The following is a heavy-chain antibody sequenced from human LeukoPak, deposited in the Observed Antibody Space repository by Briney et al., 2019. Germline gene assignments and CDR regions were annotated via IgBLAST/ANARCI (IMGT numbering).Heavy chain of an antibody. CDR3: ARVQKVAATNNWFDP. D-gene: IGHD2-15*01. Sequence: SETLSLTCTVSGYSISSGYFWGWIRQPPGKGLECIGTIYHSGSTYYNPSLKSRVTISVDTSKNQFSLKLNSVTAADTAVYYCARVQKVAATNNWFDPWGQGTLVTVSS. CDR2: IYHSGST. V-gene: IGHV4-38-2*02. J-gene: IGHJ5*02. CDR1: GYSISSGYF.